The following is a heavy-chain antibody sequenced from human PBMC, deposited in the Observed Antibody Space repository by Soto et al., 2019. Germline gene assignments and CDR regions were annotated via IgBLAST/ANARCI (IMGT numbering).Heavy chain of an antibody. CDR2: IYYSGGT. J-gene: IGHJ6*02. D-gene: IGHD2-15*01. Sequence: SETLSLTCTVSGGSISSYYWSWIRQPPGKGLEWIGYIYYSGGTNYNPSLKSRVTISVDTSKNQFSLKLSSVTAADTAVYYCAREAGVVVAATEYYGMDVWGQGTTVTVSS. V-gene: IGHV4-59*01. CDR1: GGSISSYY. CDR3: AREAGVVVAATEYYGMDV.